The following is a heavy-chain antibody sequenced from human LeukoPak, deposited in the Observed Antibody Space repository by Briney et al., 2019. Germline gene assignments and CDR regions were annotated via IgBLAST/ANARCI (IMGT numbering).Heavy chain of an antibody. V-gene: IGHV1-18*01. CDR2: ISAYNGNT. J-gene: IGHJ5*02. D-gene: IGHD4-17*01. CDR1: GYTFTSYG. CDR3: AREDHDYGDYGNWFDP. Sequence: ASVNVSCTASGYTFTSYGISWVRQAPGQGLEWMGWISAYNGNTNYAQKLQGRVTMTTDTSTSTAYMELRSLRSDDTAVYYCAREDHDYGDYGNWFDPWGQGTLVTVSS.